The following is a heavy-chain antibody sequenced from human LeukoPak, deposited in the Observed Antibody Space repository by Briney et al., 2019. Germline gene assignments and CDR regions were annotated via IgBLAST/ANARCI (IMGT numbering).Heavy chain of an antibody. J-gene: IGHJ6*03. Sequence: GGSLRLSCAASGFTFSSYSMNWVRQAPGKGLEWVSSISSSSSYIYYADSVKGRFTISRDNAKNSLYLQTNSLRAEDTAVYYCARGSYYFYYYYYMDVWGKGTTVTISS. V-gene: IGHV3-21*04. D-gene: IGHD1-26*01. CDR2: ISSSSSYI. CDR1: GFTFSSYS. CDR3: ARGSYYFYYYYYMDV.